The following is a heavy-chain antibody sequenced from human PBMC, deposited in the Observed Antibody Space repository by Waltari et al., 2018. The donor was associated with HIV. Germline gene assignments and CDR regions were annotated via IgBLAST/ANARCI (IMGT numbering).Heavy chain of an antibody. D-gene: IGHD2-15*01. CDR3: ARSGYCSGGNCDDAFNV. CDR2: IYYSGTT. Sequence: QPQLLESGPGLVKPSETLSLICTVSGDSISSSNYYWAWIRQPPGKGLEWIGSIYYSGTTYYNPSLKSRVTIYVDTSKNQFSLKLTSVTAADTAMYYCARSGYCSGGNCDDAFNVWGQGAVVTVSS. J-gene: IGHJ3*01. V-gene: IGHV4-39*01. CDR1: GDSISSSNYY.